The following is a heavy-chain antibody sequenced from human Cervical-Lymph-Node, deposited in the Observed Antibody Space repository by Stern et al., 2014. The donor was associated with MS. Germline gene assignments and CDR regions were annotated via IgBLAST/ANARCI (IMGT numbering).Heavy chain of an antibody. Sequence: QVQLXXXGPGLVKPSETLSLTCTVSGGSISSYYWSWIRQPPGKGLEWIGYIYYSGSTNYNPSLKSRVTISVDTSKNQFPLKLSSVTAAXTAVYYCARDDGGSPIDYWGQGTLVTVSS. V-gene: IGHV4-59*01. D-gene: IGHD1-26*01. CDR2: IYYSGST. J-gene: IGHJ4*02. CDR3: ARDDGGSPIDY. CDR1: GGSISSYY.